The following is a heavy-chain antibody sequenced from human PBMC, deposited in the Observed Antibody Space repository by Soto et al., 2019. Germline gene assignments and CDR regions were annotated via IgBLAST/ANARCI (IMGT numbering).Heavy chain of an antibody. J-gene: IGHJ4*02. CDR3: AREDRVISYFDNSDYYRPYYFYY. CDR2: VSFDGSNK. Sequence: QVQLVESGGGVVQPGRSLRLSCVASGFTFSTYAMHWVRQAPGKGLEWVTVVSFDGSNKYYADSVQGRFTVSRDNSKNSLYLQLNSLRREDTAVYYCAREDRVISYFDNSDYYRPYYFYYWGQGTLVTVSS. D-gene: IGHD3-22*01. CDR1: GFTFSTYA. V-gene: IGHV3-30-3*01.